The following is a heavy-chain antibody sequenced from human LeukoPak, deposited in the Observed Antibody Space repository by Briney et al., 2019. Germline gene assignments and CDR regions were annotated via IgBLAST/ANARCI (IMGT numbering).Heavy chain of an antibody. D-gene: IGHD4-23*01. V-gene: IGHV1-3*01. Sequence: ASVKVSCKASGGTFSSYAISWVRQAPGQGLDWMGWINAGNGKTKYSQKFQGRVTITSDTDANTAYMELTSLRSEDTAVYYCGRSHGGSLDFWGQGTLVAVSS. CDR1: GGTFSSYA. J-gene: IGHJ4*02. CDR2: INAGNGKT. CDR3: GRSHGGSLDF.